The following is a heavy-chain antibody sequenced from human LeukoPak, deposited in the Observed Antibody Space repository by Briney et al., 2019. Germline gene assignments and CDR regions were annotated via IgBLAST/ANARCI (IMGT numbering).Heavy chain of an antibody. V-gene: IGHV4-30-2*01. D-gene: IGHD6-19*01. CDR1: GGSISSGGYS. CDR3: ARETYSSGWYRGTDY. Sequence: PSETLSLTRTVSGGSISSGGYSWSWIRQPPGKGLEWIGYIYHSGSTNYNPSLKSRVTISVDTSKNQFSLKLSSVTAADTAVYYCARETYSSGWYRGTDYWGQGTLVTVSS. CDR2: IYHSGST. J-gene: IGHJ4*02.